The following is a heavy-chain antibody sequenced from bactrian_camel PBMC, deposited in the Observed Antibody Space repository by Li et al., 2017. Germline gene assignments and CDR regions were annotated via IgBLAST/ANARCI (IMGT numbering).Heavy chain of an antibody. CDR3: AAMLGGVYCSRYQWRYNH. CDR2: IRTIDGSL. V-gene: IGHV3S54*01. J-gene: IGHJ4*01. D-gene: IGHD3*01. Sequence: QLVESGGGSVQAGGSLRLSCEVSGDIYSSNCIGWFRQAPEKEREGVAAIRTIDGSLSYAYSVRGRFTISKDNTKNILYLQMDNLQPEDTAMYLCAAMLGGVYCSRYQWRYNHWGQGTQVTVS. CDR1: GDIYSSNC.